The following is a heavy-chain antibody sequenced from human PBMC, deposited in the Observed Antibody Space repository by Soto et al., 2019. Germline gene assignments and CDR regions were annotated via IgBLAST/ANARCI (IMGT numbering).Heavy chain of an antibody. V-gene: IGHV3-23*01. D-gene: IGHD6-19*01. Sequence: VGSLRLSCTASGFSFSTHAMSWVRQAPGKGLEWVSSISSGGTTTFYAASVEGRFTISRDKSKNTLYLQMNSLRADDTAVYYCAREGGSIGGWFGRKFDSWGQGTQVTV. J-gene: IGHJ4*02. CDR2: ISSGGTTT. CDR3: AREGGSIGGWFGRKFDS. CDR1: GFSFSTHA.